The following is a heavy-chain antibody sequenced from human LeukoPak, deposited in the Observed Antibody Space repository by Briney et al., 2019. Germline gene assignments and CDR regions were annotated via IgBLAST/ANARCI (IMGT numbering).Heavy chain of an antibody. CDR3: ARQNDFWSGSYYYYMDV. Sequence: MASETLSLTCTVSGGSISSSSYYWGWIRQPPGKGLEWIGSIYYSGSIYYNPSLKSRVTISVDTSKNQFSLKLSSVTAADTAVYYCARQNDFWSGSYYYYMDVWGKGTTVTVSS. CDR2: IYYSGSI. V-gene: IGHV4-39*01. J-gene: IGHJ6*03. D-gene: IGHD3-3*01. CDR1: GGSISSSSYY.